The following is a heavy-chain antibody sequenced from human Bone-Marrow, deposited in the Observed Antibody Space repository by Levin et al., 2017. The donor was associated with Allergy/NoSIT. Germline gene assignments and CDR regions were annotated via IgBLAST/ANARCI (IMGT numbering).Heavy chain of an antibody. CDR3: ARGRPHLGPLEFHP. D-gene: IGHD7-27*01. Sequence: GESLKISCAASGFTFSGNWMHWVRQAPGKGLLWVSRIDGDGGGTTYADPVKGRFTISRDNAKNTLFLQMNSLRADDTAVYYCARGRPHLGPLEFHPRGQGTRVIVSS. CDR1: GFTFSGNW. J-gene: IGHJ5*02. V-gene: IGHV3-74*01. CDR2: IDGDGGGT.